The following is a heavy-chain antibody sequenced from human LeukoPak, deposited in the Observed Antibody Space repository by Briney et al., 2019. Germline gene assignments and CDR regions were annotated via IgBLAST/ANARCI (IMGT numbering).Heavy chain of an antibody. Sequence: GSLRLSCAASGFTFSSYSMNWVRQAPGKGLEWVSYITGSSTTIYYADSVKGRFTISRDNAKNSLFLQMNSLRAEDTSVYYCVVLAAAGSGDYWGQGTLVTVSS. CDR2: ITGSSTTI. J-gene: IGHJ4*02. CDR1: GFTFSSYS. V-gene: IGHV3-48*01. CDR3: VVLAAAGSGDY. D-gene: IGHD6-13*01.